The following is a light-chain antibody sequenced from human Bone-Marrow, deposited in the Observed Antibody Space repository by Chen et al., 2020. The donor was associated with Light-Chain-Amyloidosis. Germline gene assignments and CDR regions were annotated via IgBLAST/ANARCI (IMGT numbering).Light chain of an antibody. CDR1: QTISSNY. V-gene: IGKV3-20*01. J-gene: IGKJ4*01. CDR2: GSS. Sequence: EIVLTQSQGTLSLSPGEGANPSCRASQTISSNYLTWYQQKFGQAPRRLIYGSSSRATGIPDRFTGSGSGTDFTLTINRLEPEDFAMYDCQQYGTSPLTFGGGTKVEIK. CDR3: QQYGTSPLT.